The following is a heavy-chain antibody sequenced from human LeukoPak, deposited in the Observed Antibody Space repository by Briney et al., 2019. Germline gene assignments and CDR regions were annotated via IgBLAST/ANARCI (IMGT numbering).Heavy chain of an antibody. CDR2: INSNGGRT. V-gene: IGHV3-64D*06. J-gene: IGHJ4*02. CDR3: VKDLYYDNSGYYSGAFDY. Sequence: GGSLRLSCSASGFTFKKCAMHWVRQAPGKGLEYVSAINSNGGRTYYADSVKGRFTISRDNSKNTLFLQMSSLRVEDTAVYYCVKDLYYDNSGYYSGAFDYWGQGTLVTVSS. D-gene: IGHD3-22*01. CDR1: GFTFKKCA.